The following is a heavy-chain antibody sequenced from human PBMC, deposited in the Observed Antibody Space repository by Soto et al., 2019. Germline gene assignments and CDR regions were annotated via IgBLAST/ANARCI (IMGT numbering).Heavy chain of an antibody. V-gene: IGHV1-69*01. CDR3: ARAPFYYDSSGYYYPFDY. Sequence: QVQLVQSGAEVKKPGSSVKVSCKASGGTFSSYAISWVRQAPGQGLEWMGGIIPIFGTANYAQKFQGRVTFTADESTSTAYMELSSLRSEDTAVYYCARAPFYYDSSGYYYPFDYWGQGTLVTVSS. D-gene: IGHD3-22*01. CDR1: GGTFSSYA. CDR2: IIPIFGTA. J-gene: IGHJ4*02.